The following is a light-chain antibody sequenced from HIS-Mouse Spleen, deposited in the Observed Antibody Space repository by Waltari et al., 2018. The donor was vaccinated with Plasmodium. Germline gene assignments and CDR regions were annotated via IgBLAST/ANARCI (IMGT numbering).Light chain of an antibody. CDR1: QSVSSN. Sequence: EIVMTQSPATLSVSPGERATLSCRASQSVSSNLAWYQQKPGQAPGLLIHGASPRATGIAARFSGSGSGTEFTLTISSLQSEDFAVYYGQQYNNWSFTFGPGTKVDIK. V-gene: IGKV3-15*01. J-gene: IGKJ3*01. CDR2: GAS. CDR3: QQYNNWSFT.